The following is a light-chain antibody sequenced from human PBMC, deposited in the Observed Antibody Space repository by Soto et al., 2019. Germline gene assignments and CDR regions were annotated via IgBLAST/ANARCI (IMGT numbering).Light chain of an antibody. J-gene: IGKJ2*01. Sequence: EIVLTQSPGTLSLSSGERATLSCRASQSVDSRFVTWFQQKSGQVPRLLIYAASSRATGIPDTLSRSGSWTDFTLTLSRLEPEDFAVYYCHHYGVSRTFGQGTNLEIK. CDR3: HHYGVSRT. CDR1: QSVDSRF. V-gene: IGKV3-20*01. CDR2: AAS.